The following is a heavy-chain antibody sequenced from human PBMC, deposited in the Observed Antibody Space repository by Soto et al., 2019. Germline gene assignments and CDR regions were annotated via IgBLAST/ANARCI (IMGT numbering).Heavy chain of an antibody. CDR1: GGSISSYY. V-gene: IGHV4-59*01. Sequence: SETLSLTCTVSGGSISSYYWSWIRQPPGKGLEWIGYIYYSGSTNYNPSLKSRVTISVDTSKNQFSLKLSSVTAADTAVYYCARDRSGTGLNTFYYYYCMDVWGQGTTVTVSS. J-gene: IGHJ6*02. CDR3: ARDRSGTGLNTFYYYYCMDV. CDR2: IYYSGST. D-gene: IGHD3-9*01.